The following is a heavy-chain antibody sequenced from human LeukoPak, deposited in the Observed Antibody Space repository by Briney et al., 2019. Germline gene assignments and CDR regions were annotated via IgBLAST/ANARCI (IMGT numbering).Heavy chain of an antibody. Sequence: GGSLRLSCAASGFGFSSHWMHWVRQAPGKGLVWVSRSNSDGSVRNYADSVEGRFIISRDNAKNTLYLQMNDLGVEDTAVYYCARELKPYSSGWYQAGDYWGQGTLVTVSS. CDR2: SNSDGSVR. CDR3: ARELKPYSSGWYQAGDY. V-gene: IGHV3-74*01. CDR1: GFGFSSHW. J-gene: IGHJ4*02. D-gene: IGHD6-19*01.